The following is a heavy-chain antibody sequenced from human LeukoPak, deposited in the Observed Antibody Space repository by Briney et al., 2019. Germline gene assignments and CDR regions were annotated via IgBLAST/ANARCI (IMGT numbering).Heavy chain of an antibody. CDR3: ARVRPRLYYYDSGGYFDY. CDR1: GGSFSGYY. CDR2: INHSGST. V-gene: IGHV4-34*01. D-gene: IGHD3-22*01. J-gene: IGHJ4*02. Sequence: SETLSLTCAVYGGSFSGYYWSWIRHPPGKGLEWIGEINHSGSTNYNPPLKSRVTISVDTSKNQFSLKLSSVTAADTAVYYCARVRPRLYYYDSGGYFDYWGQGTLVTVSS.